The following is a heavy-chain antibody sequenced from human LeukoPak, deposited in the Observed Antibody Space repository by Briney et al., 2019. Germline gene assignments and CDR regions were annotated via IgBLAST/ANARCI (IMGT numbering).Heavy chain of an antibody. D-gene: IGHD2-8*01. CDR1: GFTFSSYG. V-gene: IGHV3-7*01. CDR2: IKQDGSET. CDR3: ARKGGTRGPLNY. J-gene: IGHJ4*02. Sequence: GGSLRLSCAASGFTFSSYGMHWVRQAPGKGLEWVANIKQDGSETYYVDSVKGRFTISRDNAKNSLFLQMNSLTAEDTAVYYCARKGGTRGPLNYWGQGTLVTVSS.